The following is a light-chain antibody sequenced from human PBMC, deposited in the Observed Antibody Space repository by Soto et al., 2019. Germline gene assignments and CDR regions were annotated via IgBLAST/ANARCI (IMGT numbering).Light chain of an antibody. Sequence: QPVLTQPPSVSGAPGLRVTISCTGGSSNIGAGYDVHWYQQLPGTAPKLLIYGNSNRPSGVPDRFSGSKSGTSASLAITGLQAEDEAEYYCQSYDSSLSDGVFGGGTKLTVL. CDR2: GNS. CDR3: QSYDSSLSDGV. CDR1: SSNIGAGYD. J-gene: IGLJ3*02. V-gene: IGLV1-40*01.